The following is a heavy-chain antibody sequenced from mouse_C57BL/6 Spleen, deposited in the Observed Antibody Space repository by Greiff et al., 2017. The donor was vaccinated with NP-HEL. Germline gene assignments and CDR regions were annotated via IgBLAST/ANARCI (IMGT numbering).Heavy chain of an antibody. D-gene: IGHD1-1*01. CDR2: IDPEDGDT. CDR3: QIYYYGSSYGFDY. J-gene: IGHJ2*01. V-gene: IGHV14-1*01. CDR1: GFNIKDYY. Sequence: VQLQQSGAELVRPGASVKLSCTASGFNIKDYYMHWVKQRPEQGLEWIGRIDPEDGDTEYAPKFQGKATMTADPSSNTAYLQLSSLTSEDTAVYYCQIYYYGSSYGFDYWGQGTTLTVSS.